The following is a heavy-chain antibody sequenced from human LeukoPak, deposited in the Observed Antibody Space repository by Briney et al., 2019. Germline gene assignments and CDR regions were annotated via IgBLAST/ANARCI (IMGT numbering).Heavy chain of an antibody. V-gene: IGHV1-24*01. CDR1: GYTLTQLS. D-gene: IGHD1-1*01. Sequence: ASAKVSCKVSGYTLTQLSMHWVRQAPGIGLEWMGGFDPEDGETIYAQKFQGRVTMTEDTSTDTAYMELSSLRSEDTAVYYCATQNARGYYGMDVWGQGTTVTVSS. CDR3: ATQNARGYYGMDV. CDR2: FDPEDGET. J-gene: IGHJ6*02.